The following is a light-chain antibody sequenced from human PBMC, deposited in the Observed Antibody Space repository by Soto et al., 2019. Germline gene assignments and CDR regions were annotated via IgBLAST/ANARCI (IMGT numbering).Light chain of an antibody. Sequence: QSVLTQPPSVSGAPGQRVTISCTESSSNIGAGYHVQWYQQLPGTAPKLLIYGNSNRPSGVPDRLSGSKSGTSASLAITGLPAEDEAYYYCQSYDSSLTSLVFGGGTKLTVL. J-gene: IGLJ3*02. CDR2: GNS. CDR1: SSNIGAGYH. CDR3: QSYDSSLTSLV. V-gene: IGLV1-40*01.